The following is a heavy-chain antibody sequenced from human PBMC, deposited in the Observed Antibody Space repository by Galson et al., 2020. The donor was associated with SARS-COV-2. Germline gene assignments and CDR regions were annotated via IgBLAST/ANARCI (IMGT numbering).Heavy chain of an antibody. CDR2: MNPNSGNT. CDR3: ARGRRKVTIVVVVAATTYYMDV. Sequence: ASVKVSYKASGYTFTRYDINWVRQATGQGLEWMGWMNPNSGNTGYAQKFQGRVPMTRNTSISTAYMELSSLRSEDTAVYYCARGRRKVTIVVVVAATTYYMDVWGKGTTVTVSS. J-gene: IGHJ6*03. V-gene: IGHV1-8*01. CDR1: GYTFTRYD. D-gene: IGHD2-15*01.